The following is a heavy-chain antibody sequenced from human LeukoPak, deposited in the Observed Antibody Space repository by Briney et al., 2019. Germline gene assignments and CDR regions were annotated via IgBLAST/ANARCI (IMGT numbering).Heavy chain of an antibody. V-gene: IGHV4-39*01. CDR3: ARDYSSGWERFDR. CDR2: IYYSGSN. Sequence: SETLSLTCTVSGGSISSSSYYWGWIRQPPGKGLEGIGSIYYSGSNYYNPSLKSRVTISVETSTTQFSLRLSSGTAADTAVYYCARDYSSGWERFDRWGQGTLVTVSS. J-gene: IGHJ5*02. CDR1: GGSISSSSYY. D-gene: IGHD6-25*01.